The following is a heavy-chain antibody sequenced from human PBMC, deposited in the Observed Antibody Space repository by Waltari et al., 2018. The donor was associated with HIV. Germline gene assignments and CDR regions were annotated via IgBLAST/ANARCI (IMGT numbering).Heavy chain of an antibody. V-gene: IGHV3-21*01. D-gene: IGHD4-17*01. CDR2: ISRSSDYI. CDR3: TATVTTRGTFDY. Sequence: EVQLVESGGGLAKPGGSRRLSCAASGFSISRYAMNWVRQAPGKGLEWIAYISRSSDYIYYADSIKGRFTISRDNAKNSVFLHMDNLRDVDTAVYYCTATVTTRGTFDYWGQGTAVPVS. CDR1: GFSISRYA. J-gene: IGHJ4*02.